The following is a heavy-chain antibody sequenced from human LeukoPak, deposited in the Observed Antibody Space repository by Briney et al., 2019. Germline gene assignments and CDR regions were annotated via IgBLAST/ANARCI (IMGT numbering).Heavy chain of an antibody. CDR1: GDSVSSSSGA. D-gene: IGHD6-13*01. J-gene: IGHJ6*04. Sequence: SQTLSLTCAISGDSVSSSSGAWNWIRQSPSRGLEWLGRTYYRSKWYNDYAVSVKSRITINPDTSKNQFSLQLNSVTPEDTAVYYCARRPIAAAAPPYLYYGMDVWGKGTTVTVSS. V-gene: IGHV6-1*01. CDR3: ARRPIAAAAPPYLYYGMDV. CDR2: TYYRSKWYN.